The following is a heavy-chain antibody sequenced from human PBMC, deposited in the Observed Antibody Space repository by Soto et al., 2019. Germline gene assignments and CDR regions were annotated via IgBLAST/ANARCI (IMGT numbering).Heavy chain of an antibody. J-gene: IGHJ6*02. CDR2: IDPSDSYT. V-gene: IGHV5-10-1*01. Sequence: GESLKISCKGSGYSFTSYWISWVRQMPGKGLEWMGRIDPSDSYTNYSPSFQGHVTISADKSISTAYLQWSSLKASDTAMYYCARQEGIGYYYYGMDVWGQGTTVTV. CDR1: GYSFTSYW. D-gene: IGHD3-10*01. CDR3: ARQEGIGYYYYGMDV.